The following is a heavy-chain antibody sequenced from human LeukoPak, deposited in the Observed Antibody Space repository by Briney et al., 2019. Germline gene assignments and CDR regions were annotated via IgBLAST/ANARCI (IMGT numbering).Heavy chain of an antibody. J-gene: IGHJ4*02. CDR2: ISSSSSYI. CDR1: GFTFSSHS. CDR3: ARDYCSSTSCYSDY. Sequence: GGSLRLSCAASGFTFSSHSMNWVRQAPGKGLEWVSSISSSSSYIYYADSVRGRFTISRDNAKNSLYLQMNSLRAEDTAVYYCARDYCSSTSCYSDYWGQGTLVTVSS. D-gene: IGHD2-2*01. V-gene: IGHV3-21*01.